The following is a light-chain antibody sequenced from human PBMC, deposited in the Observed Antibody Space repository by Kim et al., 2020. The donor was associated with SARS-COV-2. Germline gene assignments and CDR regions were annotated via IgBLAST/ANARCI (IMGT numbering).Light chain of an antibody. V-gene: IGLV6-57*01. CDR3: QSYENDNWV. J-gene: IGLJ3*02. CDR2: EDT. Sequence: GKTVTISCTRSSGSIASSYVRWYQQRPGRSPAAVMYEDTRRPSGVPDRFSGSIDRSSNSASLTISGLQTEDEAEYYCQSYENDNWVFGGGTKVTVL. CDR1: SGSIASSY.